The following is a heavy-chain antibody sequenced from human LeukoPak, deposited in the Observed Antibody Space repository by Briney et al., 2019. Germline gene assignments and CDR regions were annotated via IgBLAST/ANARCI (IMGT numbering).Heavy chain of an antibody. CDR3: AKGNPFYDY. J-gene: IGHJ4*02. CDR1: GGSISSNNYY. D-gene: IGHD5/OR15-5a*01. Sequence: PSETLSLTCTVSGGSISSNNYYWGWIRQPPGKGLEWIGNIYTSGSTYYSPSLKSRVIISLDTSENQFSLTLSSETAADTAMYYCAKGNPFYDYWGQGTLVTVSS. CDR2: IYTSGST. V-gene: IGHV4-39*07.